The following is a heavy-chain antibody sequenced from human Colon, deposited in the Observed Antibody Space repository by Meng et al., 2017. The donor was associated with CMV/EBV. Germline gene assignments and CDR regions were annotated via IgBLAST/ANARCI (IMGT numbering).Heavy chain of an antibody. Sequence: SGYSLVSYAMQWVRQDPGQGLEWMGWINTNTGNPTYAKGFTGRFVFASDTSVSTASLQINSLKAEDTGVYYCAREYYGSASYYNFDYWGQGTLVTVSS. D-gene: IGHD3-10*01. V-gene: IGHV7-4-1*02. CDR3: AREYYGSASYYNFDY. CDR1: GYSLVSYA. J-gene: IGHJ4*02. CDR2: INTNTGNP.